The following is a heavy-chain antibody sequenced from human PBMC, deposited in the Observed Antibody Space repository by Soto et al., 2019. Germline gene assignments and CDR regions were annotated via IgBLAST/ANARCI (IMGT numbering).Heavy chain of an antibody. CDR2: ISWSDAGT. D-gene: IGHD2-2*01. V-gene: IGHV3-23*01. J-gene: IGHJ4*02. CDR1: GFTFSSHA. CDR3: TKDPCTRSSCYFDF. Sequence: EVQLLESGGGLVQPGGSLGLSCEASGFTFSSHAMSWVRQAPGKGLEWVSAISWSDAGTFDAASVRGRFTISRDNAKNTLYLHMTSLIVEDTAIYYCTKDPCTRSSCYFDFWGQGSLVTVSS.